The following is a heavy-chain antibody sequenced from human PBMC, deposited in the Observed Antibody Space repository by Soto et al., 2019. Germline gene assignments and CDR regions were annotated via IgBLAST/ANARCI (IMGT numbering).Heavy chain of an antibody. CDR1: GGSFSGYY. CDR3: AGNSGSYYYYGMDV. D-gene: IGHD1-26*01. CDR2: INHSGST. Sequence: PSETLSLTCAVYGGSFSGYYWSWIRQPPGKGLEWIGEINHSGSTNYNPSLKSRVTISVDTSKNQFSLKLSSVTAADTAVYYCAGNSGSYYYYGMDVWGQGTTVTVYS. J-gene: IGHJ6*02. V-gene: IGHV4-34*01.